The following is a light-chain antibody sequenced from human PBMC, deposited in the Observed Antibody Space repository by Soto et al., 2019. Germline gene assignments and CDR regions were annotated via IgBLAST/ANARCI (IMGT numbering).Light chain of an antibody. CDR3: QQYKSYWT. V-gene: IGKV1-5*03. CDR2: TTS. Sequence: DLQITQSPSTLSASVGDSVTITFRASQSIDSWLAWYQQKSGKAPKLLIYTTSILESGVPSKFSGSGSGTEFTLTISSLQPDDFATYYCQQYKSYWTFGQGTKVDIK. J-gene: IGKJ1*01. CDR1: QSIDSW.